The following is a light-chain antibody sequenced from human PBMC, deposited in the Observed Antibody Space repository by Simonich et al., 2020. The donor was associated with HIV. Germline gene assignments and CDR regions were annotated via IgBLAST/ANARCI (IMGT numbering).Light chain of an antibody. CDR2: LGY. CDR1: QSLLHSNGYNY. V-gene: IGKV2-28*01. J-gene: IGKJ1*01. CDR3: MQALQTPRT. Sequence: DIIMTQSPLSLPVTPGEPASISCRSSQSLLHSNGYNYLDWYLQKPGQSPQLLIYLGYNRASGVPDRFRGSGSGTDCTLKISRVEAEDVGVYYCMQALQTPRTFGQGTKVEIK.